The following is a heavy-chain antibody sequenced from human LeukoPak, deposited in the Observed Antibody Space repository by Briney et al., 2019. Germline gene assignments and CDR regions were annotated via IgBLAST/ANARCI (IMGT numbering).Heavy chain of an antibody. Sequence: PGGSLRLSCAASGFTFSSYAMSCLPRSPGKGVEWVSAISGSGGSTYYADSVKGRFPISRDNSKNTLYLQRNSLRAEDTAVYYCAKDRNTMIVVDPYDAFDIWGQGTMVTVSS. V-gene: IGHV3-23*01. CDR2: ISGSGGST. J-gene: IGHJ3*02. CDR1: GFTFSSYA. D-gene: IGHD3-22*01. CDR3: AKDRNTMIVVDPYDAFDI.